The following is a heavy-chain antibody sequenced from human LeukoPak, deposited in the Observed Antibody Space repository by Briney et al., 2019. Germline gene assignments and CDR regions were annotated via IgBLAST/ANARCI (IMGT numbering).Heavy chain of an antibody. CDR2: YSYSGNT. D-gene: IGHD5-12*01. V-gene: IGHV4-39*01. J-gene: IGHJ3*02. Sequence: PSGTLSLTCTVSGGSIGSNSYYWGWIRQPPGKGLEWIIRYSYSGNTYYTPSLKSRVTISVDTSKNQFSLKLSSVTAADTAIYFCARHSRSGSGGYDYAFDIWGQGTMDTLPS. CDR3: ARHSRSGSGGYDYAFDI. CDR1: GGSIGSNSYY.